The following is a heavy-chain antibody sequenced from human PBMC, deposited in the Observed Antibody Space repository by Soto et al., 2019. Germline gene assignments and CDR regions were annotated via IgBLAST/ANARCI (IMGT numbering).Heavy chain of an antibody. V-gene: IGHV3-21*01. D-gene: IGHD6-13*01. Sequence: GGSLRVSCAASGFTFSSYSRNWVRQAPGKGLEWVSSISSSSSYIYYADSVKGRFTISRDNAKNSLYLQMNSLRAEDTAVYYCARARGIAAAGTDAFDIWGQGTMVTVSS. CDR1: GFTFSSYS. CDR2: ISSSSSYI. J-gene: IGHJ3*02. CDR3: ARARGIAAAGTDAFDI.